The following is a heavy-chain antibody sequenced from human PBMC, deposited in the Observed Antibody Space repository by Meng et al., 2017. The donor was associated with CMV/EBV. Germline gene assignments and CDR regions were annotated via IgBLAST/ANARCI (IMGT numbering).Heavy chain of an antibody. Sequence: ASVKVSCKASGFTFTSSAVQWVRQAPGQGLEWMGWINPNSGGTNYAQKFQGRVTMTRDTSISTAYMELSRLRSDDTAVYYCARKSRWLTRGDAFDIWGQGTMVTVSS. CDR3: ARKSRWLTRGDAFDI. J-gene: IGHJ3*02. D-gene: IGHD5-24*01. CDR1: GFTFTSSA. V-gene: IGHV1-2*02. CDR2: INPNSGGT.